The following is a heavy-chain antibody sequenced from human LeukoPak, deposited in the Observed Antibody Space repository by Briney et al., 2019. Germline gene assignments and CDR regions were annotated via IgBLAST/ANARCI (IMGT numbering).Heavy chain of an antibody. CDR2: IWYDGSNK. CDR1: GFTFSIYG. Sequence: GSLRLSCAASGFTFSIYGMHWVRQAPGKGLEWVAVIWYDGSNKYYAGSVKGRFTISRDNSKKTLYLQMSSLRAGDTAVYYCARAPRLTAIAHFDYWGQGPLVTVSS. D-gene: IGHD5-18*01. V-gene: IGHV3-33*01. J-gene: IGHJ4*02. CDR3: ARAPRLTAIAHFDY.